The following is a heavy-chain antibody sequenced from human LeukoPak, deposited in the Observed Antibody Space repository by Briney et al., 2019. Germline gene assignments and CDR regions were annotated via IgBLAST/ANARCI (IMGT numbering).Heavy chain of an antibody. D-gene: IGHD2-2*01. CDR3: ARESKVVPAAGYFDY. V-gene: IGHV1-46*01. CDR2: INPSGGST. CDR1: GYTFTSYY. J-gene: IGHJ4*02. Sequence: ASVKVPCKASGYTFTSYYMHWVRQAPGQGLEWMGIINPSGGSTSYAQKFQGRVTMTRDTSTSTGYMELSSLRSEDTAVYYGARESKVVPAAGYFDYWGQGTLVTVSS.